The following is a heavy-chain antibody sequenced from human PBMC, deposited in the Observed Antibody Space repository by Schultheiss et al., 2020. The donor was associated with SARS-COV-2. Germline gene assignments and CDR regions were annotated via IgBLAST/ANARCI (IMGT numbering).Heavy chain of an antibody. CDR1: GGSISRSGYY. Sequence: SETLSLTCTVSGGSISRSGYYWGWIRQSPGKGLEWIGYIYYSGSIYYNPSLKSRVTISGDTSKNQFSLKMSSVTAADTAVYYCARGYRYFYYAMDVWGQGTTVTVSS. D-gene: IGHD5-18*01. V-gene: IGHV4-31*03. J-gene: IGHJ6*02. CDR3: ARGYRYFYYAMDV. CDR2: IYYSGSI.